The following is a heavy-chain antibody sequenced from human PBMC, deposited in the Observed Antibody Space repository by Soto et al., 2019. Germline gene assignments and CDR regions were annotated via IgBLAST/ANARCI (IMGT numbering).Heavy chain of an antibody. CDR3: AAAVNYYDSSGSPLGY. Sequence: GASVKVSCKASGFTFTSSAVQWVRQARGQRLEWIGWIVVGSGNTNYAQKFQERVTITRDMSTSTAYMELSSLRSEDTAVYYCAAAVNYYDSSGSPLGYWGKGTLVTVSS. D-gene: IGHD3-22*01. CDR2: IVVGSGNT. CDR1: GFTFTSSA. V-gene: IGHV1-58*01. J-gene: IGHJ4*02.